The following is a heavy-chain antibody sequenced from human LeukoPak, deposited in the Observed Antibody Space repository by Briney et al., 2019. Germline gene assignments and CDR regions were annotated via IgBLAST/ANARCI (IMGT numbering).Heavy chain of an antibody. CDR2: ISYDGSNK. Sequence: GGSLRLSCADSGFTFNSFGMHGVRQAPGKGLEWLAVISYDGSNKYFADSVKGRFTISRDNSKNTLYLQMNSLRAEDTAVYYCAKLKQWQPQRYFFEYWGQGALVTVAS. V-gene: IGHV3-30*18. CDR3: AKLKQWQPQRYFFEY. J-gene: IGHJ4*02. D-gene: IGHD6-19*01. CDR1: GFTFNSFG.